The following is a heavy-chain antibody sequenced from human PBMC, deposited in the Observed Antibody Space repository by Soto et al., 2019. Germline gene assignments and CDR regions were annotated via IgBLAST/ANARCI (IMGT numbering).Heavy chain of an antibody. V-gene: IGHV1-18*01. Sequence: APLKVSCKASGYTFTSYGIIWLRQAPGQGLEWMGWISAYNGNTNYAQKLQGRVTMTTDTSTSTAYMELRSLRSDDTAVYYCARDGVDTATGYYYGMDVWGQGTTVTVSS. CDR2: ISAYNGNT. J-gene: IGHJ6*02. CDR1: GYTFTSYG. CDR3: ARDGVDTATGYYYGMDV. D-gene: IGHD5-18*01.